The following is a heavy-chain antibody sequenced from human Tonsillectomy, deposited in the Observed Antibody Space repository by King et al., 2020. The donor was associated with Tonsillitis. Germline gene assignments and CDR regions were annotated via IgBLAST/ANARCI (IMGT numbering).Heavy chain of an antibody. CDR2: ISGSGGST. D-gene: IGHD6-19*01. V-gene: IGHV3-23*04. J-gene: IGHJ4*02. CDR3: AKGAPGIAVAGPGAFDY. CDR1: GFTFSSYA. Sequence: VQLVESGGDLVQPGGSLRLSCAASGFTFSSYAMSWVRQAPGKGLEWVSTISGSGGSTYYADSVKGRFTISRDNSENTLYLQMNSLRAEDTAVYYCAKGAPGIAVAGPGAFDYWGQGTLVTVSS.